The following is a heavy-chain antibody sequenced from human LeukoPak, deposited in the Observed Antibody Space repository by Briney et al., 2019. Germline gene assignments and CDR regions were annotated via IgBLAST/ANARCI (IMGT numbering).Heavy chain of an antibody. J-gene: IGHJ4*02. CDR2: INHSGST. Sequence: SETLSLTCAVYGGSFSGYYWSWIRQPPGKGLEWIGEINHSGSTNYNPSLKSRVTISVDTSKNQFSLKLSSVTAADTAVYYCARTYYDILTGYYRWFDYWGQGTLVTVSS. CDR1: GGSFSGYY. D-gene: IGHD3-9*01. V-gene: IGHV4-34*01. CDR3: ARTYYDILTGYYRWFDY.